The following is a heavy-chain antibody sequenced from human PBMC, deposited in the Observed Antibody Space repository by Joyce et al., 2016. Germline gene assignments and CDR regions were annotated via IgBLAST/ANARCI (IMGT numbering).Heavy chain of an antibody. CDR3: TRSLPHGDGDKRATDI. Sequence: QVLLVQSGPAQKEPGASMTLSCKTSGYSFTNYALNWVRQAPGQGLEGMGRINAGSGVTMFSQKFYDRVSITTDTSASTVYMEIRGLTSAYTATYYCTRSLPHGDGDKRATDIWGQGTLVTVSS. CDR1: GYSFTNYA. J-gene: IGHJ4*02. CDR2: INAGSGVT. V-gene: IGHV1-3*05. D-gene: IGHD7-27*01.